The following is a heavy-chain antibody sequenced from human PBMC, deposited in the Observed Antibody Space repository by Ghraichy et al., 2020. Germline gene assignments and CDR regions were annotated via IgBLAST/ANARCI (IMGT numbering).Heavy chain of an antibody. Sequence: ASVKVSCKASGYTFTSNGISWVRQAPGQGLEWMGWISAYNGNTNYAQKFQGRVTMTTDTSTSTAYMELRSLRSDDTAVYYCARDRDRAQCGGDCNDLDHWGQGTQVTVSS. J-gene: IGHJ4*02. V-gene: IGHV1-18*01. CDR2: ISAYNGNT. D-gene: IGHD2-21*02. CDR1: GYTFTSNG. CDR3: ARDRDRAQCGGDCNDLDH.